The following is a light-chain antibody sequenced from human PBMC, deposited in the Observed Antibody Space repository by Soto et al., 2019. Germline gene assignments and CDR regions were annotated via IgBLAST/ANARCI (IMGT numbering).Light chain of an antibody. V-gene: IGKV3-20*01. CDR1: QSVSSY. Sequence: EIMLTETTATLALSRGENTTPSFRASQSVSSYLAWYQQKPGQAPRRVIYGVSTRATGSPDRLRGSGSGTDYTLSISRQEPEDFAVYYWQQDGSAVTFGQGTKVDIK. J-gene: IGKJ1*01. CDR2: GVS. CDR3: QQDGSAVT.